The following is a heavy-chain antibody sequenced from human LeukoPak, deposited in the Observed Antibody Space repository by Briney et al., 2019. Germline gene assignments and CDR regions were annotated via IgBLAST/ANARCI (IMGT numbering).Heavy chain of an antibody. V-gene: IGHV3-30*04. CDR3: ASVRGPYYFDY. Sequence: PGRSLRLSCAASGLTFSSYAMHWVRQAPGKGLDWVAVISYDGSNKYYADSVKDRFTISRDNSKNTLYLQMNSLRAEDTAVYYCASVRGPYYFDYWGQGTLVTVSS. CDR1: GLTFSSYA. CDR2: ISYDGSNK. J-gene: IGHJ4*02. D-gene: IGHD3-10*01.